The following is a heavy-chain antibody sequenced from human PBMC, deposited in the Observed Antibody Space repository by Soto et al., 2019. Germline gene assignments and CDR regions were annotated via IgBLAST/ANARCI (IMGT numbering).Heavy chain of an antibody. D-gene: IGHD3-10*01. CDR2: ISGSGGST. CDR1: GFTFSSYA. J-gene: IGHJ3*02. V-gene: IGHV3-23*01. Sequence: GGSLRLSCAASGFTFSSYAMSWVRQAPGKGLEWVSAISGSGGSTYYADSVKGRFTNSRDNSKNTLYLQMNSLRAEDTAVYYCAKFLMTVLGELLPDDAFDIWGQGTMVTVSS. CDR3: AKFLMTVLGELLPDDAFDI.